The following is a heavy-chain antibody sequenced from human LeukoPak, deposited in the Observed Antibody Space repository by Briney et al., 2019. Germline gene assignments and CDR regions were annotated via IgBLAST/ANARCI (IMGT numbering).Heavy chain of an antibody. CDR1: GGSISSSNW. V-gene: IGHV4-4*02. J-gene: IGHJ4*02. D-gene: IGHD2-2*01. Sequence: SETLSLTCAVSGGSISSSNWWSWVRPPPGKGLEWIGEINHSGSTNYNPSLKSRVTISVDTSKNQFSLKLSSVTAADTAVYYCARGVAPDIVVVPAATRGLDYWGQGTLVTVSS. CDR2: INHSGST. CDR3: ARGVAPDIVVVPAATRGLDY.